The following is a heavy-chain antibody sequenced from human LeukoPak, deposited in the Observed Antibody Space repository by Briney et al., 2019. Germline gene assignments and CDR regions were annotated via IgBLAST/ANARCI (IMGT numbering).Heavy chain of an antibody. Sequence: SETLSLACAVYGGSFRGYYWGWIPQPPGKGLEWIGEINHSGSTNYNPSLKSRVTISVDTSKNQFSLKLSSVTAADTAVYYCARAPAGYSGYALGAFDIWGQGTMVTVSS. CDR2: INHSGST. CDR1: GGSFRGYY. D-gene: IGHD5-12*01. CDR3: ARAPAGYSGYALGAFDI. V-gene: IGHV4-34*01. J-gene: IGHJ3*02.